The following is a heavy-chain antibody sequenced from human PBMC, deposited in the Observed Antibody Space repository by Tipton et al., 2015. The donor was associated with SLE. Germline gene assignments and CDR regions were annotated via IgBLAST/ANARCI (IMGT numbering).Heavy chain of an antibody. CDR3: ARVVPAAIQYFDY. V-gene: IGHV4-39*07. Sequence: GLVKPSETLSLNCSVSPGSMNSHDDYWGWIRQTPEKGLEWIGGVSPGGNTHHNPSLKSRLTISVDTSKNQLSLKLSSVTAADTAVYYCARVVPAAIQYFDYWGQGTLVTVSS. D-gene: IGHD2-2*01. CDR2: VSPGGNT. J-gene: IGHJ4*01. CDR1: PGSMNSHDDY.